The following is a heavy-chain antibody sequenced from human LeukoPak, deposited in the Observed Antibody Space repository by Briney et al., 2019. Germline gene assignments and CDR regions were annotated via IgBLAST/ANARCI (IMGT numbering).Heavy chain of an antibody. CDR3: AGDYGSIVFIAARGTCDY. V-gene: IGHV1-18*01. CDR2: ISGYNGNT. CDR1: GYTFTSYG. D-gene: IGHD6-6*01. J-gene: IGHJ4*02. Sequence: ASVKLSCKASGYTFTSYGISWVRQAPGQGLEWMGWISGYNGNTNYAQKLQGRVTMTTDTSTSTAYMELKSLRSDDTAVYYCAGDYGSIVFIAARGTCDYWGQGTLVTVSS.